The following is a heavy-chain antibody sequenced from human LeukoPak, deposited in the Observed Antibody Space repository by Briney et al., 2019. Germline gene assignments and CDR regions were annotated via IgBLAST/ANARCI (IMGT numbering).Heavy chain of an antibody. CDR3: AKDFDSSGHYDWFDP. D-gene: IGHD3-22*01. V-gene: IGHV3-23*01. J-gene: IGHJ5*02. CDR1: GFTFSSYA. Sequence: GGSLRLSCAASGFTFSSYAMSWVRQAPGKGLEWVSAISGSGGSTYYADSVKGRFTISRDNSKNTLYLQMNSLRAEDTAVYYCAKDFDSSGHYDWFDPWGQGTLVTVSS. CDR2: ISGSGGST.